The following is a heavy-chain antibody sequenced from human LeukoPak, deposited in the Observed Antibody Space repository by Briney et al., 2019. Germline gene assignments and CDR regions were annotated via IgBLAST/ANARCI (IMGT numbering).Heavy chain of an antibody. J-gene: IGHJ4*02. CDR3: ARVAFRSSSYISGIDY. D-gene: IGHD6-6*01. CDR1: GFTVSSSC. V-gene: IGHV3-53*01. CDR2: IYSGGST. Sequence: PGGSLRLSCSASGFTVSSSCMSWVRQAPGKGLEWVSVIYSGGSTYYADSVKGRFTISRDNSKNTLYLQMNSLRIEDTAVYYCARVAFRSSSYISGIDYWGQGTLVTVSS.